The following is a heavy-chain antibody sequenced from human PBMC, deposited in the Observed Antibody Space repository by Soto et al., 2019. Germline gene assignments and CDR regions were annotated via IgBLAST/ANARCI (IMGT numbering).Heavy chain of an antibody. J-gene: IGHJ4*02. CDR2: INAGNGNT. CDR3: ASTPNSSRWYYFDY. CDR1: GYTFTSYA. V-gene: IGHV1-3*01. D-gene: IGHD6-13*01. Sequence: ASVKVSCKASGYTFTSYAMHWVRQAPGQRLEWMGRINAGNGNTKYSQKFQGRVTITRDTSASTAYMELSSLRSEDTAVYYCASTPNSSRWYYFDYWGQGNLVTVSS.